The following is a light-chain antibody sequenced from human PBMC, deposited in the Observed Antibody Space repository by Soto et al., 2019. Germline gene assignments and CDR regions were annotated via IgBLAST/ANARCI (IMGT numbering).Light chain of an antibody. Sequence: DIQMTQSPSSLSASVGDRVTITCRASQSVFNYLHWYQQKPGRAPNLLIYDISTLQSGVPSRFSGSGSGTDFTLTISSLQHEDIATYSCQPSYYNPTFGQ. V-gene: IGKV1-39*01. J-gene: IGKJ1*01. CDR2: DIS. CDR1: QSVFNY. CDR3: QPSYYNPT.